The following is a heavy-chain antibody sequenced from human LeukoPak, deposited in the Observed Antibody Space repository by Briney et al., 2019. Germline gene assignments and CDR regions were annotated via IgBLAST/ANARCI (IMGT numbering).Heavy chain of an antibody. D-gene: IGHD5-12*01. CDR1: GGTFSSYA. CDR2: IIPIFGTA. Sequence: SVKVSCKASGGTFSSYAISWVRQAPGQGLEWMGGIIPIFGTANYAQEFQGRVTITADKSTSTAYMELSSQRSEDTAVYYCARFWAEYSGYDTNYYYYGMDVWGKGTTVTVSS. V-gene: IGHV1-69*06. CDR3: ARFWAEYSGYDTNYYYYGMDV. J-gene: IGHJ6*04.